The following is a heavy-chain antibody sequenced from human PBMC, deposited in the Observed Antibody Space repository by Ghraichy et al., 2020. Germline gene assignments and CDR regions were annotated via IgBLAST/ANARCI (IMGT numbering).Heavy chain of an antibody. CDR3: ARDPETIYNDYGDYY. Sequence: LSLTCAASGFTFSSYAMHWVRQAPGKGLEWVAVISYDGSNKYYVDSVKGRFTISRDNSKNTLYLQMNSLRAEDTAVYYCARDPETIYNDYGDYYWGQGTLVTVSS. D-gene: IGHD4-17*01. V-gene: IGHV3-30*04. CDR2: ISYDGSNK. CDR1: GFTFSSYA. J-gene: IGHJ4*02.